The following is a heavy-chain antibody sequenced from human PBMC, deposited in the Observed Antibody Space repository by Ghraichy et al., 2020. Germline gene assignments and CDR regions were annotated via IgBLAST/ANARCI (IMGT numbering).Heavy chain of an antibody. J-gene: IGHJ6*02. D-gene: IGHD3-3*01. CDR2: ISWNSGSI. CDR1: GFTFDDYA. CDR3: AKERVQAGDFWSWDGMDV. Sequence: GGSLRLSCAASGFTFDDYAMHWVRQAPGKGLEWVSGISWNSGSIGYADSVKGRFTISRDNAKNSLYLQMNSLRAEDTALYYCAKERVQAGDFWSWDGMDVWGQGTTVTVSS. V-gene: IGHV3-9*01.